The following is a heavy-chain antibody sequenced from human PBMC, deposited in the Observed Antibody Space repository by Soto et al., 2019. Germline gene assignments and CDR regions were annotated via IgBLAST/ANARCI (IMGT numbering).Heavy chain of an antibody. D-gene: IGHD1-7*01. CDR3: AADPGTSYYYYYGMDI. J-gene: IGHJ6*02. V-gene: IGHV1-58*01. Sequence: SVKVSCKASGFTFTSSAVQWVRQARGQRLEWIGWIVVGSGNTNYAQKFQERVTITRDMSTSTAYMELSSLRSEDTAVYYCAADPGTSYYYYYGMDIWGQGTTVTVSS. CDR2: IVVGSGNT. CDR1: GFTFTSSA.